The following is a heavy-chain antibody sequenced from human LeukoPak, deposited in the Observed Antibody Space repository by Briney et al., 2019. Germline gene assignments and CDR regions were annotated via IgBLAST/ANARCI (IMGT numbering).Heavy chain of an antibody. V-gene: IGHV3-7*01. J-gene: IGHJ4*02. CDR2: VKEDGSQK. CDR1: GFTFSSYS. D-gene: IGHD5-24*01. Sequence: PGGSLRLSCAASGFTFSSYSMNWVRQAPGKGLEWVANVKEDGSQKTYVDSVKGRFTISRDNAKNSLYLQMNNVRAEDTAVYYCARYTYKHDCWGQGTLVTVSS. CDR3: ARYTYKHDC.